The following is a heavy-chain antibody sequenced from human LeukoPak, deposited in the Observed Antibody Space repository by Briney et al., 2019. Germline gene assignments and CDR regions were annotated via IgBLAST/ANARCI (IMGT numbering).Heavy chain of an antibody. CDR2: ISWNSGSI. CDR3: AKDIAAAGTGDWFDP. Sequence: GGSLRLSCAASGFTFDDYAMHWVRQAPGEGLEWVSGISWNSGSIGYADSVKGRFTISRDNAKNSLYLQMNSLRAEDTALYYCAKDIAAAGTGDWFDPWGQGTLVTVSS. D-gene: IGHD6-13*01. CDR1: GFTFDDYA. V-gene: IGHV3-9*01. J-gene: IGHJ5*02.